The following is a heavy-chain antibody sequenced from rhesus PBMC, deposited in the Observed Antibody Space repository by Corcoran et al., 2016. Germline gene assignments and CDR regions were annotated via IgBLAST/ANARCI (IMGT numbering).Heavy chain of an antibody. CDR1: GYTFTSYY. CDR2: INPSKCKT. D-gene: IGHD2-39*01. Sequence: QVQLVQSGAEVKKPGASVKLSCKASGYTFTSYYIHWVRQAPGKVLEWMGRINPSKCKTGCEHKCQCRGTVTRDTATSTAYMGLSILRSEDTAVYYCTRDLRRRFDVWGPGVLVTVSS. CDR3: TRDLRRRFDV. V-gene: IGHV1S9*01. J-gene: IGHJ5-1*01.